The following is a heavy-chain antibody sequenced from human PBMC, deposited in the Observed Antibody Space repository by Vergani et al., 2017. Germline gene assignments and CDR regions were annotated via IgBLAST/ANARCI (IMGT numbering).Heavy chain of an antibody. D-gene: IGHD2-8*01. CDR1: GGSISSYY. V-gene: IGHV4-59*01. CDR3: ARDVSRDWYFDV. J-gene: IGHJ2*01. Sequence: QVQLQESGPGLVKPSETLSLTCTVSGGSISSYYWSWIRQPPGKGLEWIGYIYYSGSTNYNPSLKSRVTISVDTSKNQFSLKLSSVTAADTAVYYCARDVSRDWYFDVWGRGTLVTVSS. CDR2: IYYSGST.